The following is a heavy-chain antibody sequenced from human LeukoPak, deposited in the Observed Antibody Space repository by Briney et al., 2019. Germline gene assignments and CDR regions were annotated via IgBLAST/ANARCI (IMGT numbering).Heavy chain of an antibody. CDR3: GRSGYYITTFDY. V-gene: IGHV4-39*07. CDR2: IYYSGST. CDR1: GGSISSSSYY. D-gene: IGHD3-3*01. J-gene: IGHJ4*02. Sequence: SETLSLTCTVSGGSISSSSYYWGWIRQPPGKGLEWIGSIYYSGSTYYNPSLKSRATISVDTSKNQFSLKLSSVTAADTAVYYCGRSGYYITTFDYWGQGTLVTVSS.